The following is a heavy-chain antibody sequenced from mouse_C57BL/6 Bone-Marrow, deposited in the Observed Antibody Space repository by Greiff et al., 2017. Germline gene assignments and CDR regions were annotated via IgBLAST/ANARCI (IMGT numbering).Heavy chain of an antibody. CDR2: IYPGSGST. V-gene: IGHV1-55*01. Sequence: QVQLQQPGAELVKPGASVKMSCKASGYTFTSYWITWVKQRPGQGLEWIGDIYPGSGSTNYNEKFKSKATLTVDTSSSTAYLQLSSLTSEDSAVYYCARGPRAYYAMDYWGQGNSVTVSS. CDR1: GYTFTSYW. J-gene: IGHJ4*01. CDR3: ARGPRAYYAMDY.